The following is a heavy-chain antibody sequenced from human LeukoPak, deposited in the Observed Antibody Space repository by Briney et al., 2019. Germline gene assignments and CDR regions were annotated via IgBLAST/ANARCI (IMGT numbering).Heavy chain of an antibody. J-gene: IGHJ4*02. Sequence: PSETLSLTCTVSGDTISGYYWNWIRQPPGKGLEWIGYIYDTGNTNYNPSLKSRVTMSVDTSKNQFSLKLTSVTAADTAVYYCASGETGSTLGGYWGQGTLVTVSS. CDR1: GDTISGYY. CDR2: IYDTGNT. CDR3: ASGETGSTLGGY. V-gene: IGHV4-59*01. D-gene: IGHD1-1*01.